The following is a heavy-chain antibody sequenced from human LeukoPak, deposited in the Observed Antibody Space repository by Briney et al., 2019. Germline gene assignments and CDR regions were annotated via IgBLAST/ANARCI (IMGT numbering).Heavy chain of an antibody. J-gene: IGHJ4*02. V-gene: IGHV3-48*03. Sequence: GGSLRLSCAASGFTFTTYEMNWVRQAPGKGLEWVSYISRSGNTIFYADSVKGRFTISRDNARNSLYLQMNSLRAEDTAVYYCARDLLVYFDYWGQGTLVTVSS. CDR3: ARDLLVYFDY. CDR1: GFTFTTYE. CDR2: ISRSGNTI.